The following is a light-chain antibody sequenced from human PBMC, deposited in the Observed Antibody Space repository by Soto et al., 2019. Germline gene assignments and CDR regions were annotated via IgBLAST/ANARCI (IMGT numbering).Light chain of an antibody. J-gene: IGKJ5*01. CDR2: GAS. Sequence: EIVLTQSPGTLSLSPGERATLSCRASQSVTSNFLAWYRQKPGQAPRLLIYGASSRATGIPDRFSGSGSGTDFTLTISRLEPEDFAVYYCQQYGSSPPITFGQGTRLEIK. V-gene: IGKV3-20*01. CDR1: QSVTSNF. CDR3: QQYGSSPPIT.